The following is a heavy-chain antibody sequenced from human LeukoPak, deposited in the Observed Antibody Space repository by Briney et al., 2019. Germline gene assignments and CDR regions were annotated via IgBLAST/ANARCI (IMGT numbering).Heavy chain of an antibody. CDR1: GYTFTSYY. V-gene: IGHV1-46*01. CDR2: INPSGGST. J-gene: IGHJ4*02. D-gene: IGHD3-22*01. CDR3: ARDGMYYYDSSGYRDY. Sequence: ASVKVSCKASGYTFTSYYMHWVRQAPGQGLEWMGIINPSGGSTSYAQKLQGRVTMTTDTSTSTAYMELRSLRSDDTAVYYCARDGMYYYDSSGYRDYWGQGTLVTVSS.